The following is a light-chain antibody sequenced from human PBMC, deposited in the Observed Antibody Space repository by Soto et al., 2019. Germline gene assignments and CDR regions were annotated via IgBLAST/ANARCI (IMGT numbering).Light chain of an antibody. CDR2: GAS. V-gene: IGKV3-15*01. CDR3: HQRSDWPLT. J-gene: IGKJ4*01. Sequence: ETVMTQSPATLSVSPGERATLSCRASQSVNSDLAWYQQKPGQAPRLLIYGASTRATGIPARFSGSGSGTEFTLTISSLQSEDFAVYYCHQRSDWPLTFGGGTKVDIK. CDR1: QSVNSD.